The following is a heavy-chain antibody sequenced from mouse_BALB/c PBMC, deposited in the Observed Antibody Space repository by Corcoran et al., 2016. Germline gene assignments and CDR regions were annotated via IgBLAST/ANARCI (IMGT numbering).Heavy chain of an antibody. Sequence: QIQLVQSGPELKKPGETVRISCKASGYTFTTAGMKWVQKMPGKGLKWIGWINTHSGVPKYAEDFKGRFAFSLDTSASTAYLQISNLKNEDTATYFCARTGTGGYYAMDYWGQGTSVTVSS. V-gene: IGHV9-4*02. D-gene: IGHD4-1*01. CDR1: GYTFTTAG. CDR3: ARTGTGGYYAMDY. J-gene: IGHJ4*01. CDR2: INTHSGVP.